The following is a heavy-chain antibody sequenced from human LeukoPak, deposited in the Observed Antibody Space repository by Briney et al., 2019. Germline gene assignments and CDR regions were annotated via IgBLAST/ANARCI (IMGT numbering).Heavy chain of an antibody. CDR3: ARDSSAFGGSDY. CDR2: IKQDGSEK. Sequence: GGSLRLSCTASGFTFSNDWMSWVRQAPGKGLEWVANIKQDGSEKYYVDSVKGRFTIYRDNAKNSLYLQMNSLRAEDTAVYYCARDSSAFGGSDYWGQGTLVTVSP. J-gene: IGHJ4*02. V-gene: IGHV3-7*04. D-gene: IGHD3-22*01. CDR1: GFTFSNDW.